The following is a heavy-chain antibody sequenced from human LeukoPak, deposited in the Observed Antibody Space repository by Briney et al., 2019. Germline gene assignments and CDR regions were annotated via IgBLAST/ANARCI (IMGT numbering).Heavy chain of an antibody. Sequence: SETLSLTCTVSGGSISSSSYYWGWIRQPPGKGLGWIGSIYYSGSTYYNPSLKSRVTISVDTSKNQFSLKLSSVTAADTAVYYCARATYYYDSSGYYYYYYYMDVWGKGTTVTISS. CDR2: IYYSGST. D-gene: IGHD3-22*01. CDR3: ARATYYYDSSGYYYYYYYMDV. V-gene: IGHV4-39*07. J-gene: IGHJ6*03. CDR1: GGSISSSSYY.